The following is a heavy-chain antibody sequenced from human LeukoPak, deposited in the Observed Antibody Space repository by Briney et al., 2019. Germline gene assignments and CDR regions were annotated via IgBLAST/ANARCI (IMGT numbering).Heavy chain of an antibody. CDR1: GFTFSSYA. D-gene: IGHD3-16*01. CDR3: AKDSGSSAYLPLNY. J-gene: IGHJ4*02. V-gene: IGHV3-23*01. Sequence: GGSLRLSCAASGFTFSSYAMNWVRQAPGKGLEWVSAIIGSGDTTYYAGSVKGRFTISRDNSKNTLYLQMNSMRAEDTAVYYCAKDSGSSAYLPLNYWGQGTLVTVSS. CDR2: IIGSGDTT.